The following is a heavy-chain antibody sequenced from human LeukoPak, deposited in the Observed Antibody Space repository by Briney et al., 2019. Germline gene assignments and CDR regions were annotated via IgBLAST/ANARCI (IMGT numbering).Heavy chain of an antibody. D-gene: IGHD3-22*01. J-gene: IGHJ4*02. CDR2: INHSGST. CDR1: GGSFSGYY. Sequence: SETLSLTCAVYGGSFSGYYWSWIREPPGKGLEWIGEINHSGSTNYNPSLKSRVTISVDTSKDQFSLKLSSVTAADTAVYYCARRSSGYRRSFDYWGQGTLVTVSS. CDR3: ARRSSGYRRSFDY. V-gene: IGHV4-34*01.